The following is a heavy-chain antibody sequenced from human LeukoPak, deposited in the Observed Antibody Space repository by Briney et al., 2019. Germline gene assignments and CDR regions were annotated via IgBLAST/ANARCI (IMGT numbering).Heavy chain of an antibody. Sequence: ASVKVSCKASGYTFTTYDINWVRQATGRGREWMRWMNPNSGNTGYTQKFQGRVTMTRNTSISTAYMELSSLRSEDTAVYYCARGRGSGHKENWFDPWGQGTLVTVSS. D-gene: IGHD6-19*01. J-gene: IGHJ5*02. CDR1: GYTFTTYD. CDR2: MNPNSGNT. CDR3: ARGRGSGHKENWFDP. V-gene: IGHV1-8*01.